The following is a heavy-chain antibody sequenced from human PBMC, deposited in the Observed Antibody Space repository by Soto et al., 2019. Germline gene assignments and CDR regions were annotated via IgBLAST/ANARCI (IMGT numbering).Heavy chain of an antibody. CDR1: GYTFTSYG. V-gene: IGHV1-18*01. CDR3: ARDSSRITIFGVVTHNWFDP. Sequence: ASLKVSCKASGYTFTSYGISWVRQAPGQGLEWMGWISAYNGNTNYAQKLQGRVTMTTDTSTSTAYMELRSLRSDDTAVYYCARDSSRITIFGVVTHNWFDPWGQGTLVTVSS. D-gene: IGHD3-3*01. CDR2: ISAYNGNT. J-gene: IGHJ5*02.